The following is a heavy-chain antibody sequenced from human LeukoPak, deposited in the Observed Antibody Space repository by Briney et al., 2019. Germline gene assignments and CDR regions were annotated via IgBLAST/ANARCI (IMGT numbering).Heavy chain of an antibody. CDR1: GGSISSYY. CDR3: ARLSGYDAVPFDY. Sequence: SSETLSLTCTVSGGSISSYYWSWIRQPPGKGLEWIGYIYYSGSTNYNPSLKSRVTISVDTSTNQFSLKLSSVTAADTAVYYCARLSGYDAVPFDYWGQGTLVTVSS. J-gene: IGHJ4*02. CDR2: IYYSGST. V-gene: IGHV4-59*01. D-gene: IGHD5-12*01.